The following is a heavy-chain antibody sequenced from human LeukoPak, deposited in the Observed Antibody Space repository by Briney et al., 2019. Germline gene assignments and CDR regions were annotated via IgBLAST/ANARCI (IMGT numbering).Heavy chain of an antibody. Sequence: GESLKISCKGSGYSFTNYWIGWVRQMPGKGLEWMGIIYPGDSDIGYSPSFQGHVTISADKSISTAYLQWSSLKASDTAMYYCAREPDSSGYSFDYWGQGTLVTVSS. D-gene: IGHD3-22*01. CDR1: GYSFTNYW. J-gene: IGHJ4*02. CDR2: IYPGDSDI. CDR3: AREPDSSGYSFDY. V-gene: IGHV5-51*01.